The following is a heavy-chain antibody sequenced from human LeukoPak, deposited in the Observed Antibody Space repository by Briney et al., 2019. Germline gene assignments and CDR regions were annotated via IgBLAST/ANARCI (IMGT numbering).Heavy chain of an antibody. Sequence: GGSLRLSCAASGFTFSSYSMNWVRQAPGKGLEWVSSISSSSSYIYYADSVKGRFTISRDNAKNSLYLQMNSLRAEDTAIYYCASTNYYGSSGFSNWFDPWGQGTLVTVSS. J-gene: IGHJ5*02. D-gene: IGHD3-22*01. CDR2: ISSSSSYI. CDR1: GFTFSSYS. V-gene: IGHV3-21*01. CDR3: ASTNYYGSSGFSNWFDP.